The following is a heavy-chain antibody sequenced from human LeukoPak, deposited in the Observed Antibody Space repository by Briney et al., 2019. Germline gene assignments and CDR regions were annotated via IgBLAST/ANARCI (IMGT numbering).Heavy chain of an antibody. V-gene: IGHV3-30*02. Sequence: GGSLRLSCAASGFTFSSYGMHWVRQAPGKGLEWVAFIRYDGSNKYYADSVKGRFTISRDNSKNTLYLQMNSLRAEDTAVYYCAKDQRRSYGSGTAGEYDPWGQGTLVTVSS. D-gene: IGHD3-10*01. J-gene: IGHJ5*02. CDR1: GFTFSSYG. CDR3: AKDQRRSYGSGTAGEYDP. CDR2: IRYDGSNK.